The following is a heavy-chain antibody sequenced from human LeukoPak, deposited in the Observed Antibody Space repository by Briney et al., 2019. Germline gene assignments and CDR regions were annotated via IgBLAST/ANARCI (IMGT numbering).Heavy chain of an antibody. J-gene: IGHJ5*02. D-gene: IGHD6-13*01. CDR2: IYHSGST. Sequence: PSEALSLTCTVSGGSISSGGYSWSWIRQPPGKGLEWIGYIYHSGSTYYNPFLKSRVTISVDRSKNQFSLKLSSVTAADTAVYYCASSLGGAAAGHNWFDPWGQGTLVTVSS. CDR3: ASSLGGAAAGHNWFDP. V-gene: IGHV4-30-2*01. CDR1: GGSISSGGYS.